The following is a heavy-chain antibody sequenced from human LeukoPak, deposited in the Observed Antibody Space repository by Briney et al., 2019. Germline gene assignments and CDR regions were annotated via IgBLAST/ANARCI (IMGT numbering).Heavy chain of an antibody. CDR3: ARDNPYGSGTDY. CDR2: IYFSGRT. CDR1: GGSISSSSYY. Sequence: ASETLSLTCNVSGGSISSSSYYWGWIRQPPGKGLEWIGSIYFSGRTYYNMSLKSRVTISIDTSKNQFSPKVNSVTAADTAVYYCARDNPYGSGTDYWGQGTLVTVSS. D-gene: IGHD3-10*01. V-gene: IGHV4-39*07. J-gene: IGHJ4*02.